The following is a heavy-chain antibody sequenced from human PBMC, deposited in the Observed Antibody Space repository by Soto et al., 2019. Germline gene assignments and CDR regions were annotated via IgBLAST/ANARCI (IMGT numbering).Heavy chain of an antibody. CDR3: AREFWIQLWLETPDAFYYYYGMDV. CDR2: ISYDGSNK. V-gene: IGHV3-30-3*01. D-gene: IGHD5-18*01. Sequence: PGGSLRLSCAASGFTFSSYAMHWVRQAPGKGLEWVAVISYDGSNKHYADSVKGRFTISRDNSKNTLYLQMNSLRAEDTAVYYCAREFWIQLWLETPDAFYYYYGMDVWGQGTTVTVSS. J-gene: IGHJ6*02. CDR1: GFTFSSYA.